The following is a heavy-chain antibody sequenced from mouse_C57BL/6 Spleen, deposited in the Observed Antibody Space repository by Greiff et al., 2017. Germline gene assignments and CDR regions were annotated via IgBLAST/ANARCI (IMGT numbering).Heavy chain of an antibody. V-gene: IGHV1-42*01. Sequence: VQLQQSGAELVKPGASVKLSCTASGFNIKDYYMHWVKQSPEKSLEWIGEINPSTGGTTYNQKFKAKATLTVDKSSSTAYMQLKSLTSEDSAVYYCARTSYFDYWGQGTTLTVSS. CDR3: ARTSYFDY. CDR1: GFNIKDYY. J-gene: IGHJ2*01. CDR2: INPSTGGT.